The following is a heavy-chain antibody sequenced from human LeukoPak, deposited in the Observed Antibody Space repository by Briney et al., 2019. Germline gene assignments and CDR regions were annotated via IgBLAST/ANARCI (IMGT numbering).Heavy chain of an antibody. CDR1: GFTFSSYG. D-gene: IGHD2-2*01. CDR2: ISYDGSNK. Sequence: GGSLRLSCAASGFTFSSYGMHWVRQAPGKGLEWVAVISYDGSNKYYADSVKGRFTISRDNSKNTLYLQMNSLRAEDTAVYYCAKDGVSQHPLDIVVVPAAIDYWGQGTLVTASS. J-gene: IGHJ4*02. V-gene: IGHV3-30*18. CDR3: AKDGVSQHPLDIVVVPAAIDY.